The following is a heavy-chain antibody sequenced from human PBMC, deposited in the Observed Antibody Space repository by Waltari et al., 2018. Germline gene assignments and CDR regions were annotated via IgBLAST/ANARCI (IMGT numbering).Heavy chain of an antibody. CDR2: IYPVDSDT. CDR3: ARQPYYYGSGSYSHAFDI. CDR1: GYSFTSYW. Sequence: EVQLVQSGAEVKKPGESLKISCKGSGYSFTSYWIGWVRQMPGKGLEWMGIIYPVDSDTRYSPSFQGQVTISADKSISTAYLQWSSLKASDTAMYYCARQPYYYGSGSYSHAFDIWGQGTMVTVSS. D-gene: IGHD3-10*01. V-gene: IGHV5-51*01. J-gene: IGHJ3*02.